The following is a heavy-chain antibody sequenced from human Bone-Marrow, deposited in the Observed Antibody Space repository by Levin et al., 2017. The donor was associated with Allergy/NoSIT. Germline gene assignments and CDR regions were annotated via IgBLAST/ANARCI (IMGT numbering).Heavy chain of an antibody. CDR2: IYVGSGHT. J-gene: IGHJ5*02. D-gene: IGHD3-22*01. CDR1: GYTFTTYA. V-gene: IGHV1-3*01. Sequence: ASVKVSCEASGYTFTTYALHWVRQAPGQRLEWMGWIYVGSGHTKYSQKFQGRVTMTRDASASTAYMEVGSLRSEDTAVYYCGRDSGDYYDNSYSPYNWVDTWGQGTLVTVSS. CDR3: GRDSGDYYDNSYSPYNWVDT.